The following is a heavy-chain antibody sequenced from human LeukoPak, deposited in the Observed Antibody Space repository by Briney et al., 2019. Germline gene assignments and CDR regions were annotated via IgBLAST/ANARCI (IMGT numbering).Heavy chain of an antibody. V-gene: IGHV3-48*01. CDR1: GVTFSGSA. Sequence: GGSLRLSCAASGVTFSGSALAWVRQAPGKGLEWGSYISSRSSTIYYADSVKGRFTISRDNAKNSLYLQMNSLRAEDTAVYYCARPITIFGVVPSDYWGQGTLVTVSS. D-gene: IGHD3-3*01. J-gene: IGHJ4*02. CDR3: ARPITIFGVVPSDY. CDR2: ISSRSSTI.